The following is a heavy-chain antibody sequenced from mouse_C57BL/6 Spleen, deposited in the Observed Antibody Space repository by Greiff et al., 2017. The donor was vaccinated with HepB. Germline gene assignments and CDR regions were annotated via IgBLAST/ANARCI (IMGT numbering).Heavy chain of an antibody. D-gene: IGHD2-2*01. CDR3: ADEAWDGYDGYFDV. CDR1: GYTFTDYN. Sequence: VQLQQSGPELVKPGASVKMSCKASGYTFTDYNMHWVKQSHGKSLEWIGYINPNNGGTSYNQKFKGKATLTVNKSSSTAYMELRSLTSEDSAVYYCADEAWDGYDGYFDVWGTGTTVTVSS. V-gene: IGHV1-22*01. CDR2: INPNNGGT. J-gene: IGHJ1*03.